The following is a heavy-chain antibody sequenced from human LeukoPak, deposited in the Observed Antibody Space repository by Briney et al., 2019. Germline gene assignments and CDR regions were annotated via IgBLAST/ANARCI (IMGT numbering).Heavy chain of an antibody. CDR1: GFSFGSYA. V-gene: IGHV3-30-3*01. CDR2: ISYDGIKK. D-gene: IGHD3-10*01. J-gene: IGHJ4*02. CDR3: ARDYYGSGSDYNRIDY. Sequence: GGSLRLSCAASGFSFGSYALHWVRQAPGKGLDWVAGISYDGIKKFYTDSVKGRFTISRDTSKNTLYMQMNSLRPEDTAAYYCARDYYGSGSDYNRIDYWGQGALVTVSS.